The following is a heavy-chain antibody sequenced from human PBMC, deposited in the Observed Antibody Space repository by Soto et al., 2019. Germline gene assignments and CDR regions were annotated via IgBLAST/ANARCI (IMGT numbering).Heavy chain of an antibody. CDR1: GFTLSDYY. CDR2: ISSSGSTI. D-gene: IGHD2-15*01. CDR3: ASRCSGGSCYPQTDAFDI. Sequence: GSLRLSCAASGFTLSDYYMSWIRQAQGKGLEWVSYISSSGSTIYYADSVKGRFTISRDNAKNSLYLQMNSLRAEDTAVYYCASRCSGGSCYPQTDAFDIWGQGTMVTVSS. V-gene: IGHV3-11*01. J-gene: IGHJ3*02.